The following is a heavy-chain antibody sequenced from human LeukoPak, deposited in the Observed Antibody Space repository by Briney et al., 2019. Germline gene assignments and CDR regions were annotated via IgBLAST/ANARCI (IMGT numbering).Heavy chain of an antibody. J-gene: IGHJ4*02. Sequence: GGSLRLSCAASGFTFSSYWMHWVRQAPGKGLVWVSRINSDGSSTSYADSVKGRLTISRDNSKNTLYLQMNSLRAEDTAVYYCARSSDDILTGYYNGLLDYWGQGTLVTVSS. D-gene: IGHD3-9*01. V-gene: IGHV3-74*01. CDR3: ARSSDDILTGYYNGLLDY. CDR2: INSDGSST. CDR1: GFTFSSYW.